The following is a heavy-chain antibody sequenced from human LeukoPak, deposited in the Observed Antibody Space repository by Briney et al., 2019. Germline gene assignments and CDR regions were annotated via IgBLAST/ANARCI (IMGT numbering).Heavy chain of an antibody. CDR2: ISAYNGNT. CDR1: GYTFTSYG. Sequence: ASVKVSCKASGYTFTSYGISWVRQASGQGLEWMGWISAYNGNTNYAQKLQGRVTMTTDTSTSTAYMELRSLRSDDTAVYYCARDYCSSTSCYFADYWGQGTLVTVSS. V-gene: IGHV1-18*01. CDR3: ARDYCSSTSCYFADY. D-gene: IGHD2-2*01. J-gene: IGHJ4*02.